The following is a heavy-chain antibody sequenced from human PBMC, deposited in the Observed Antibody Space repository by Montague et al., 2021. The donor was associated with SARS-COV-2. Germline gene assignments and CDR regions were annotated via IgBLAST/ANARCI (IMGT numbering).Heavy chain of an antibody. V-gene: IGHV4-59*01. CDR1: GGSMSSYH. CDR3: ARDVRYYYDQ. Sequence: SETLSLTCSVSGGSMSSYHWVWSQKRPGKGLEWIGYGSYRGSTNYNLSLKSRVTIPLDTSKNRFSLRVTSVTAADTAVYYCARDVRYYYDQWGQGIMATVSS. J-gene: IGHJ4*02. D-gene: IGHD3-10*01. CDR2: GSYRGST.